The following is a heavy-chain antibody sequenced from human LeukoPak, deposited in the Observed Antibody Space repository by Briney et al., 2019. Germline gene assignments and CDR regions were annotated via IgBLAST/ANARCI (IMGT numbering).Heavy chain of an antibody. Sequence: ASVKVSCKASGYTFTSYGISWVRQAPGQGLEWMGWISAYNGNTNYAQKLQGRVTMTTDTSTSTAYMELRSLRSDDTAVYYCARDGVVVPAAPEYNWFDPWGQGTLVTVSS. CDR1: GYTFTSYG. CDR2: ISAYNGNT. CDR3: ARDGVVVPAAPEYNWFDP. V-gene: IGHV1-18*01. D-gene: IGHD2-2*01. J-gene: IGHJ5*02.